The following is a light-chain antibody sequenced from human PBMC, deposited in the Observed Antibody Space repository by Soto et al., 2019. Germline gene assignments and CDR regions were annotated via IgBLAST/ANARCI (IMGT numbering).Light chain of an antibody. CDR1: QGISTY. Sequence: DIQMTQSPSSLSASVGHRVTITCRARQGISTYLAWYQQKTGKVSKLLIYAASTLQSGVPSRFSGSGSGTDFALTISSLQPEDVATYYCHKYNSALALTFGGGTKVEIK. CDR2: AAS. V-gene: IGKV1-27*01. J-gene: IGKJ4*01. CDR3: HKYNSALALT.